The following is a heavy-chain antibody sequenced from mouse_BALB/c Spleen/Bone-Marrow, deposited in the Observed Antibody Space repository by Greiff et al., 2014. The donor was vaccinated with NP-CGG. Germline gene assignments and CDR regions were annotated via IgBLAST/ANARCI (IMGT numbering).Heavy chain of an antibody. CDR1: GYSFTSYW. D-gene: IGHD4-1*01. J-gene: IGHJ2*01. CDR3: ARRERTGMNY. V-gene: IGHV1-74*01. CDR2: IHPSDSET. Sequence: QVQLKESGAGLGRPGASVKLSCKASGYSFTSYWMNWGEQRPGQGLGWIGMIHPSDSETRLNQKFKDKATLTVDKSSSTAYMQLSSPTSEDSAVYYCARRERTGMNYWGQGTTLTVSS.